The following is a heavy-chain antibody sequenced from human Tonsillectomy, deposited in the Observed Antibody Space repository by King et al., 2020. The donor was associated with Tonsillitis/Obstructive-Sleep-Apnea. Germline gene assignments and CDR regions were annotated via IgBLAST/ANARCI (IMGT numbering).Heavy chain of an antibody. Sequence: VQLVESGGGLVQPGRSLRLSCAASGFTFSNYEMNWVRQAPGKGLEWVSYIISSGDTMYYADSVKGRFTISRDCAKNSLYLQMNSLRVEDTAVYYCAREPENFYGLDVWGQGTTDTVSS. CDR2: IISSGDTM. CDR1: GFTFSNYE. CDR3: AREPENFYGLDV. V-gene: IGHV3-48*03. J-gene: IGHJ6*02.